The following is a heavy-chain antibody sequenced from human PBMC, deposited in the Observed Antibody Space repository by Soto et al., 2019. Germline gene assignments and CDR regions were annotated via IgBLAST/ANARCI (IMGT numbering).Heavy chain of an antibody. CDR1: GGTFSSYA. D-gene: IGHD3-22*01. CDR3: ARAGDRSGYYYPFQH. V-gene: IGHV1-69*01. J-gene: IGHJ1*01. Sequence: QVQLVQSGAEVKKPGSSVKVSCKASGGTFSSYAISWVRQAPGQGLEWKGGIIPIVGTANYAQKFQGRVTITADESTITAYMELSSLRSEDTPAYYCARAGDRSGYYYPFQHWGQGTLVTVSS. CDR2: IIPIVGTA.